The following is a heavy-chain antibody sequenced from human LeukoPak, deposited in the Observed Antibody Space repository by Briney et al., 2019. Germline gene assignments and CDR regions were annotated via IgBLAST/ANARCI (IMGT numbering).Heavy chain of an antibody. CDR2: TSFDGDNE. J-gene: IGHJ4*02. CDR3: AKDVNDYGDYVVPFDY. CDR1: GFTFSRYA. D-gene: IGHD4-17*01. V-gene: IGHV3-30*04. Sequence: PGGSLRLSCAASGFTFSRYAMHWVRQAPGKGLEWVAVTSFDGDNEYYADSVKGRFTISRDNSKNTLYLQMNSLRAEDTAVYYCAKDVNDYGDYVVPFDYWGQGTLVTVSS.